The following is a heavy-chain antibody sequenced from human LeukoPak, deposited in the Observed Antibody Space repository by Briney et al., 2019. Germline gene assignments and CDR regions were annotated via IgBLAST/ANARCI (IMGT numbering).Heavy chain of an antibody. Sequence: SETLSLTCTVSGASIRSEGYYWSWIRQSPGKGLEWLGYINYSGSTYYNPSLKSRVSISVDTSKNQFSLKLSSVTAADTAVYYCARDLQAGRGYYYYMDVWGKGTTVTVSS. CDR2: INYSGST. V-gene: IGHV4-30-4*02. CDR3: ARDLQAGRGYYYYMDV. J-gene: IGHJ6*03. D-gene: IGHD6-19*01. CDR1: GASIRSEGYY.